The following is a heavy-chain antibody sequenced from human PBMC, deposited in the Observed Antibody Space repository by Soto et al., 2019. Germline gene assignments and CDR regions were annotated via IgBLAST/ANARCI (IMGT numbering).Heavy chain of an antibody. V-gene: IGHV1-18*01. CDR3: GGLIPGVEAWLEP. CDR1: GYTFTNFG. D-gene: IGHD2-2*01. Sequence: ASVKVSCKASGYTFTNFGVTWVRRAPGQGLEWMGWISAYIDTPNYAQKFQGRVTMTIDTSTSTAYMDLRSLTSDDTAVYCCGGLIPGVEAWLEPWGHGTLATVSS. CDR2: ISAYIDTP. J-gene: IGHJ5*02.